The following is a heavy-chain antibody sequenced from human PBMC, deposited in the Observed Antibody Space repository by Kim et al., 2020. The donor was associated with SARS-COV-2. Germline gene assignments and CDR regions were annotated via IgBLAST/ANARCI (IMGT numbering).Heavy chain of an antibody. CDR2: ISYDGSNK. CDR3: AKPSRQQLVFTTFDY. D-gene: IGHD6-13*01. Sequence: GGSLRLSCAASGFTFSSHGMHWVRQAPGKGLEWVAVISYDGSNKYYADSVKGRFTISRDNSKNTLYLQMNSLRAEDTAVYYCAKPSRQQLVFTTFDYWG. CDR1: GFTFSSHG. J-gene: IGHJ4*01. V-gene: IGHV3-30*18.